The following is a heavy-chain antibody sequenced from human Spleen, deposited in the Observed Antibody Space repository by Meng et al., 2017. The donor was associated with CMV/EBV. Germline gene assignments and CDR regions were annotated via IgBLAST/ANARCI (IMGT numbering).Heavy chain of an antibody. CDR1: FTFISYG. CDR3: AKEAITIFGGLGGYFDY. Sequence: FTFISYGMHWVRQAPGKGLEWVAVIWYDGSNKYYADSVKGRFTISRDNSKNTLYLQMNSLRAEDTAVYYCAKEAITIFGGLGGYFDYWGQGTLVTVSS. CDR2: IWYDGSNK. V-gene: IGHV3-33*06. D-gene: IGHD3-3*01. J-gene: IGHJ4*02.